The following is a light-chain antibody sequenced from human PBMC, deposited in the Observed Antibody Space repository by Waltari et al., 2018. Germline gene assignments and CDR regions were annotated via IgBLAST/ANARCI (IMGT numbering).Light chain of an antibody. Sequence: EIVLTQSPVILSLSPGERPTLSCRASQNVTNDLAWYQQKPGQAPRLLIYDASNRATGIPARFSGSGSGTDFTLTISSLEPEDFAVYYCQQRYKWLFGPGTKVEIK. CDR3: QQRYKWL. CDR1: QNVTND. CDR2: DAS. J-gene: IGKJ3*01. V-gene: IGKV3-11*01.